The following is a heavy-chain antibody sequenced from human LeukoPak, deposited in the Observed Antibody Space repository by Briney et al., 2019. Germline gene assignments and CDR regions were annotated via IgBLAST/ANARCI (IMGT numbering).Heavy chain of an antibody. CDR3: ATYDSSLGAFDI. Sequence: PGGSLRLSCAASGFTFSSYSMNWVRQAPGKGLEWVSSISSSSSYIYYADSVKGRFTISRDNAKNTLYLQMNSLRAEDTAVYYCATYDSSLGAFDIWGQGTMVTVSS. D-gene: IGHD3-22*01. V-gene: IGHV3-21*01. J-gene: IGHJ3*02. CDR1: GFTFSSYS. CDR2: ISSSSSYI.